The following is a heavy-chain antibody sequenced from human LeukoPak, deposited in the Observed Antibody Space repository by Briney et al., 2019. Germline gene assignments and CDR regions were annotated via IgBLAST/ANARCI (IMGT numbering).Heavy chain of an antibody. CDR3: AKDLPGTGAYDY. CDR2: IGGSGTGS. V-gene: IGHV3-23*01. Sequence: GGSLRLSCAASGFAFRSYAMSWVRQAPGKGLEWVSAIGGSGTGSYYAGSVKGRFTLSRDNSKNTLYLQMNSLRAEDTAVYYCAKDLPGTGAYDYWGQGALVTVSS. J-gene: IGHJ4*02. D-gene: IGHD1-7*01. CDR1: GFAFRSYA.